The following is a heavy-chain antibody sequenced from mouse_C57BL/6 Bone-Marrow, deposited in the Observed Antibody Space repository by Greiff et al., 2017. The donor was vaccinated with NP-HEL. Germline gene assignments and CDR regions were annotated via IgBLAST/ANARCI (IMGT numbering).Heavy chain of an antibody. CDR2: IYPGSGTT. CDR3: ARSKATTTGVAPFDY. D-gene: IGHD1-1*01. CDR1: GYTFTDYY. J-gene: IGHJ2*01. V-gene: IGHV1-76*01. Sequence: VQLQQSGAELVRPGASVKLSCKASGYTFTDYYINWVKQRPGQGLEWIARIYPGSGTTYYNEKFKGKATLTAEKSSSKDYMQLSSLTTEDSAVYFCARSKATTTGVAPFDYWGQGTTLTVSS.